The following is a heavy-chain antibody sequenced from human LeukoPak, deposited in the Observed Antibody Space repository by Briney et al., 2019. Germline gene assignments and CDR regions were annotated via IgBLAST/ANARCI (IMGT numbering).Heavy chain of an antibody. V-gene: IGHV5-10-1*01. J-gene: IGHJ4*02. D-gene: IGHD2-2*01. Sequence: GESLKISCKGSGYSFTSYWISWVRQMPGKGLEWMGRIDPSDSYTNYSPSFQGHVTISADKSISTAYLQWSSLKASDTVMYYCARDSHCSSTSCHFDYWGQGTLVTVSS. CDR2: IDPSDSYT. CDR3: ARDSHCSSTSCHFDY. CDR1: GYSFTSYW.